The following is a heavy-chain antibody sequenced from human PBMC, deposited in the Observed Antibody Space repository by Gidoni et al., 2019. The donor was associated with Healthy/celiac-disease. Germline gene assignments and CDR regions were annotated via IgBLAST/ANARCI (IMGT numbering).Heavy chain of an antibody. V-gene: IGHV3-48*02. D-gene: IGHD3-16*01. CDR1: GFTFSSYS. Sequence: EVQLVESGGGLVQPGGSLRLPCAASGFTFSSYSMNWVRQAPGKGLEWVSYISSSSSTIYYADSVKGRFTISRDNAKNSLYLQMNSLRDEDTAVYYCARDLLPFDPFGGMDVWGQGTTVTVSS. J-gene: IGHJ6*02. CDR2: ISSSSSTI. CDR3: ARDLLPFDPFGGMDV.